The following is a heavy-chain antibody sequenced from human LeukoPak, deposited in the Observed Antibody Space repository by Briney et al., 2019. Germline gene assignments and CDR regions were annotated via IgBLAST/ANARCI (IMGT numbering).Heavy chain of an antibody. CDR2: IDPASGIT. Sequence: ASVKVSCKASGYIFSDYWIHWVRPAPRRGLECLGWIDPASGITNQPQKFQGRITVTRDTSASTVYMDLTGLTTDDTALCYCARVGAPGGLRPYHYYYWGQGTLVTVSS. D-gene: IGHD3-16*01. V-gene: IGHV1-2*02. J-gene: IGHJ4*02. CDR3: ARVGAPGGLRPYHYYY. CDR1: GYIFSDYW.